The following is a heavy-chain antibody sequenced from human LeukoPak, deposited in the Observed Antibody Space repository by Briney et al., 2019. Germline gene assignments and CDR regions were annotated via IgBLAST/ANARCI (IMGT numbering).Heavy chain of an antibody. Sequence: PSETLSLTCTVSGGSISSSSYYWAWIRQPAGQGLEWIGTIYYSGTTYYNPSLKSRVTISLDTSSNQLSLGLTSVIAMDTAIYYCARHRYYDSWVHTGAFDIWGHGTTVTVSS. D-gene: IGHD3-3*01. J-gene: IGHJ3*02. CDR1: GGSISSSSYY. CDR3: ARHRYYDSWVHTGAFDI. V-gene: IGHV4-39*01. CDR2: IYYSGTT.